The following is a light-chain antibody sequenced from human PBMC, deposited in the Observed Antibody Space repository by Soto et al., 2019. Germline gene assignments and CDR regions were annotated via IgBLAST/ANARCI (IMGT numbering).Light chain of an antibody. CDR1: SGHSSYA. V-gene: IGLV4-69*01. CDR3: QTWGTGNRV. Sequence: QTVVTQSPSASAALGASVKLTCTLSSGHSSYAIAWHQQQPEKGPRYLMKLNSDGSHSKGDGIPDRFSGSSSGAERYLTISSLQSEDEADYYCQTWGTGNRVFGGGTKLTVL. J-gene: IGLJ3*02. CDR2: LNSDGSH.